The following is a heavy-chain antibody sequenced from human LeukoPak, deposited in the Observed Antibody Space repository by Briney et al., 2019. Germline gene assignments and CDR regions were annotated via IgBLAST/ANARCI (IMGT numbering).Heavy chain of an antibody. Sequence: GGSLRLSCAASGFTFNSYEMNWVRQAPGKGLEWVSYISSNGSTIYYADSVKGRFTISRDNAKNSLYLQMNSLRAEDTAVYYCAELGITMIGGVWGKGTTVTISS. CDR1: GFTFNSYE. J-gene: IGHJ6*04. D-gene: IGHD3-10*02. CDR3: AELGITMIGGV. V-gene: IGHV3-48*03. CDR2: ISSNGSTI.